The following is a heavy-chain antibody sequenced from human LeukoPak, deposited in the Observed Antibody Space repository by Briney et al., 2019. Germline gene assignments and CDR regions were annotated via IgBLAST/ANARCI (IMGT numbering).Heavy chain of an antibody. J-gene: IGHJ4*02. CDR1: GFTFSSYS. Sequence: GGSLRLSCAASGFTFSSYSMNWVRQAPGKGLEWVSSISSSSYIYYADSVKGRFTISRDNAKNSLHLQMNSLRAEDTAVYYCARLAHSGYDLQYFDYWGQGTLVTVSS. CDR3: ARLAHSGYDLQYFDY. D-gene: IGHD5-12*01. V-gene: IGHV3-21*01. CDR2: ISSSSYI.